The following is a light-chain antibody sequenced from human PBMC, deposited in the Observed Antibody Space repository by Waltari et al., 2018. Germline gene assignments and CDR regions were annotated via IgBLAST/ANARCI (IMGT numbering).Light chain of an antibody. Sequence: SYVLTQPPSVSVAPGQTARITFDGHKIGSKNVQWYQQKPGQAPVLVVYDDGDRPSGIPERFSGSNSGNTATLTISRVDAGDEADYYCQVWDSGSDHYVFGTVTKVTVL. J-gene: IGLJ1*01. V-gene: IGLV3-21*02. CDR3: QVWDSGSDHYV. CDR2: DDG. CDR1: KIGSKN.